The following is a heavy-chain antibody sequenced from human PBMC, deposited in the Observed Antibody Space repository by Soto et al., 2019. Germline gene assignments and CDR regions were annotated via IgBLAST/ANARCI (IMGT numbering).Heavy chain of an antibody. J-gene: IGHJ4*02. CDR2: INPSGGST. CDR1: GYTFTSYY. V-gene: IGHV1-46*01. CDR3: ARRQSGGFHRYFDS. D-gene: IGHD2-15*01. Sequence: ASVKVSCKASGYTFTSYYMHWVRQAPGQGLEWMGIINPSGGSTSYAQKFQGRVTMTRDKSTNTAYMELSSLRSEDTAVYYCARRQSGGFHRYFDSWGQGTLVTVSS.